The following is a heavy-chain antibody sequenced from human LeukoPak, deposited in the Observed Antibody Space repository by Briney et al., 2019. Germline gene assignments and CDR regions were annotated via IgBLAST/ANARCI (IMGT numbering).Heavy chain of an antibody. Sequence: PSETLSPTCTVSGGSIISSSFYWGWIRQPPGKGLEWFGSIFHTGSTFHNPSLNRRVTFSVDTSKNQFSLNVSSITAADTAVYYCARHIYSTRSSFYSDYWGQGTLVAVSS. D-gene: IGHD6-13*01. V-gene: IGHV4-39*01. J-gene: IGHJ4*02. CDR3: ARHIYSTRSSFYSDY. CDR1: GGSIISSSFY. CDR2: IFHTGST.